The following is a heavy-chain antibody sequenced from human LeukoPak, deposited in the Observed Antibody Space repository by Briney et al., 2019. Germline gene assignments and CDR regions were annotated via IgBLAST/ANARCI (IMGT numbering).Heavy chain of an antibody. CDR1: GGSISSYY. J-gene: IGHJ3*02. V-gene: IGHV4-59*01. D-gene: IGHD7-27*01. CDR2: IYYSGST. Sequence: SSETLSLTCTVSGGSISSYYWSWIRQPPGKGLEWIGYIYYSGSTNYNPSLKSRVTISVDTSKNQFSLKLSSVTAADTAVYYCARFKGANWGWVGAFDIWGQGTMVTVSS. CDR3: ARFKGANWGWVGAFDI.